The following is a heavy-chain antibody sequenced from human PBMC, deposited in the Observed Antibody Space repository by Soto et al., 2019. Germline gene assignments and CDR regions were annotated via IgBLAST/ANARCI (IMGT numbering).Heavy chain of an antibody. CDR3: ARDTIMDV. Sequence: ASVKVSCKASGYTFTTYGISWVRQAPGQGLEWVGWISGYNGNTNYAQKFQGRVTMTTDTSTSTAYMELRSLKSDDTAVYYCARDTIMDVWGKGTTVTVSS. CDR1: GYTFTTYG. V-gene: IGHV1-18*01. D-gene: IGHD3-3*01. J-gene: IGHJ6*03. CDR2: ISGYNGNT.